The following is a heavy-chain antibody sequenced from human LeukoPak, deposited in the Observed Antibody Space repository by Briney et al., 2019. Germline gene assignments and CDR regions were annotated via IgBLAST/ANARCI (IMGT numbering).Heavy chain of an antibody. CDR3: ARSWGSYYNWAFDY. D-gene: IGHD3-10*01. CDR1: GGSISSYY. J-gene: IGHJ4*02. CDR2: IYYSGST. V-gene: IGHV4-59*08. Sequence: PSETLSLTCTVSGGSISSYYWSWIRQPPGKGLEWIGYIYYSGSTNYNPSLKSRVTISVDTSKNQFSLKLSSVTAADTAVYYCARSWGSYYNWAFDYWGQGTLVTVS.